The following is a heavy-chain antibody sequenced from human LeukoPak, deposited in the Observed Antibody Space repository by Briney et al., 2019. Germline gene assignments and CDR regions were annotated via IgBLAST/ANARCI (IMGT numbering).Heavy chain of an antibody. V-gene: IGHV3-30*02. CDR1: GFTFSSYG. D-gene: IGHD6-19*01. CDR2: IRYDGSNK. Sequence: PGGSLRLSCAASGFTFSSYGMHWVRQAPGKGLEWVAFIRYDGSNKYYADSVKGRFTISRDNAKNSAYLQINSLRVEDTAVYYCAAVSYLAFDIWGQGTMVTVSS. J-gene: IGHJ3*02. CDR3: AAVSYLAFDI.